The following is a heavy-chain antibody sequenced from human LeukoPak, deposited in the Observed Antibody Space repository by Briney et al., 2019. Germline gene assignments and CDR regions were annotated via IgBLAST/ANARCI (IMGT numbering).Heavy chain of an antibody. D-gene: IGHD6-13*01. CDR3: ARALAAAGIYYMDV. J-gene: IGHJ6*03. CDR1: GYSISSGYY. CDR2: IYHSGST. V-gene: IGHV4-38-2*02. Sequence: SETLSLTCTVSGYSISSGYYWGWIRQPPGKGLEWIGRIYHSGSTYYNPSLKSRVTISVDTSKNQFSLKLSSVTAADTAVYYCARALAAAGIYYMDVWGKGTTVTVSS.